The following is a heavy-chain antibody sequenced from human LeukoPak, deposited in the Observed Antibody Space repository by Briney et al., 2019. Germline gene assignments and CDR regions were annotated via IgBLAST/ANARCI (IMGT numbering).Heavy chain of an antibody. V-gene: IGHV4-39*07. CDR1: GGSISSSSYY. D-gene: IGHD2-15*01. J-gene: IGHJ4*02. CDR2: IYYSGST. Sequence: PSETLSLTCTVSGGSISSSSYYWGWIRQPPGKGLEWIGSIYYSGSTYYNPSLKSRVTISVDTSKNQFSLKLSSVTAADTAVYYCARGAELPPAPYFDYWGQGTLVTVSS. CDR3: ARGAELPPAPYFDY.